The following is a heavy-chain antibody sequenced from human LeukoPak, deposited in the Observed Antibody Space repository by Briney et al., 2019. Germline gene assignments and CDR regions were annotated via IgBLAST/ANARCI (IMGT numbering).Heavy chain of an antibody. D-gene: IGHD7-27*01. CDR2: IKEDGSEK. Sequence: PGGSLRLSCAPSGFTFSSYWMTWVRQAPGKGLEWVANIKEDGSEKYYVDSVKGRFTISRDNAKNSLYLHMNSLRAEDTALYYCARGGPTGALDDWGQGTLLTVSS. CDR3: ARGGPTGALDD. J-gene: IGHJ4*02. CDR1: GFTFSSYW. V-gene: IGHV3-7*01.